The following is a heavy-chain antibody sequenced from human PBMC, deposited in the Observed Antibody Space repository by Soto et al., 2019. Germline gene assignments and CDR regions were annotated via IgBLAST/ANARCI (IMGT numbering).Heavy chain of an antibody. CDR3: ARNPPLRYSGSSWYFDY. CDR2: IYYSGST. D-gene: IGHD1-26*01. Sequence: SETLSLTCTVSGGSISSYYWSWIRQPPGKGLEWIGYIYYSGSTNYNPSLKSRVTISVDTSKNQFSLKLSSVTAADTAVYYCARNPPLRYSGSSWYFDYWGQGTLVTVSS. V-gene: IGHV4-59*01. J-gene: IGHJ4*02. CDR1: GGSISSYY.